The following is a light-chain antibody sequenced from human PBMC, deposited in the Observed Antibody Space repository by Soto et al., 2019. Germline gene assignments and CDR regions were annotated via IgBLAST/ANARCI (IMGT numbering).Light chain of an antibody. Sequence: EIELTQSPATLSLSPGERATLSCRASQSVGGRLGWYQQKPGRAPRLLIYDASIRATGIPARFSGSGSGTDFILTISSLGPEDFGVYYCQQRASWPLTFGGGTRVDIK. CDR2: DAS. V-gene: IGKV3-11*01. J-gene: IGKJ4*01. CDR1: QSVGGR. CDR3: QQRASWPLT.